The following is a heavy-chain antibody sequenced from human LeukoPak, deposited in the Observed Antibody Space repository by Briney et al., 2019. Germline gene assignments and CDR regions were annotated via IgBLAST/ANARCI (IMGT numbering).Heavy chain of an antibody. J-gene: IGHJ4*02. CDR3: ASRESYGDLDY. CDR2: IYYSGST. D-gene: IGHD4-17*01. Sequence: SETLSLTCTVSGGSISSYYWSWIRQPPGKGLECIGYIYYSGSTNYNPSLKSRVTISVDTSKNQFSLKLSSVTAADTAVYYCASRESYGDLDYWGQGTLVTVSS. V-gene: IGHV4-59*01. CDR1: GGSISSYY.